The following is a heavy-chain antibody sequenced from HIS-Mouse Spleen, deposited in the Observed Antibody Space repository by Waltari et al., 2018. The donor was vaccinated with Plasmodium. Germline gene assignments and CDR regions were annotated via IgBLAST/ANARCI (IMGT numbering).Heavy chain of an antibody. CDR3: ASSWYWYFDL. CDR1: GLSFRIYW. Sequence: EVQLVESGGALFQHGGSLSLSCAASGLSFRIYWMSWVRQAPGKGLEWVANIKQDGSEKYYVDSVKGRFTISRDNAKNSLYLQMNSLRAEDTAVYYCASSWYWYFDLWGRGTLVTVSS. CDR2: IKQDGSEK. V-gene: IGHV3-7*01. D-gene: IGHD6-13*01. J-gene: IGHJ2*01.